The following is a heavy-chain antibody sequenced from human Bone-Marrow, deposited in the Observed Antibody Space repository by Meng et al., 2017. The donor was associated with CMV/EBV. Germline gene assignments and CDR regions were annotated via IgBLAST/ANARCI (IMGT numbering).Heavy chain of an antibody. D-gene: IGHD1-1*01. CDR2: IKPDSGAT. CDR3: ARDHNWGPDH. CDR1: GFYFSDHY. J-gene: IGHJ4*02. V-gene: IGHV1-2*02. Sequence: ASVKVSCKASGFYFSDHYMHWLRQAPGQGLEWMGWIKPDSGATNYAQTFQGRVTMTTDSSITTAYMELIGLTSDDTAVYYCARDHNWGPDHWGQGTLVTVSS.